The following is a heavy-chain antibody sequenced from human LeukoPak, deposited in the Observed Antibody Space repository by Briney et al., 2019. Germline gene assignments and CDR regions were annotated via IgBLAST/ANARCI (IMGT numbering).Heavy chain of an antibody. J-gene: IGHJ4*02. CDR2: INGGGSWT. D-gene: IGHD2-2*01. CDR1: GNYW. V-gene: IGHV3-74*01. Sequence: PGGSLRLSCAASGNYWMHWVRQAPGKGLVWVSHINGGGSWTTYADSVKGRFTISKDNAKNTVYLQMNNLRAEDTAVYYCVSSYETYWGRGTLVTVSS. CDR3: VSSYETY.